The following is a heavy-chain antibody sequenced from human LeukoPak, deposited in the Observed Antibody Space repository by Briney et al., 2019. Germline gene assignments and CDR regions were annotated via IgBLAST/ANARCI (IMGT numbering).Heavy chain of an antibody. CDR1: GGSFSGYY. Sequence: SETLSLTCAVYGGSFSGYYWSWIRQPPGKGLEWIGEINHSGSTNYNPSLKSRVTISVDTSKNQFSLKLSSVTAADTAVYYCAREDSYDSSGYYYDYYYYYMDVWGKGTTVTVSS. J-gene: IGHJ6*03. V-gene: IGHV4-34*01. CDR3: AREDSYDSSGYYYDYYYYYMDV. CDR2: INHSGST. D-gene: IGHD3-22*01.